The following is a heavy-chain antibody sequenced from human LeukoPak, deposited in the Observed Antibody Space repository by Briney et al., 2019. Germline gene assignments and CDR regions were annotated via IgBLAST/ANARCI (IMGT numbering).Heavy chain of an antibody. J-gene: IGHJ2*01. V-gene: IGHV3-23*01. CDR2: ISGSGGST. CDR1: GFTFSSYW. D-gene: IGHD5-18*01. CDR3: ARDPRGYSYGYWYFDL. Sequence: PGGSLRLSCAASGFTFSSYWMSWVRQAPGKGLEWVSAISGSGGSTYYADSVKGRFTISRDNSKNTLYLQMNSLRAEDTALYHCARDPRGYSYGYWYFDLWGRGTLVTVSS.